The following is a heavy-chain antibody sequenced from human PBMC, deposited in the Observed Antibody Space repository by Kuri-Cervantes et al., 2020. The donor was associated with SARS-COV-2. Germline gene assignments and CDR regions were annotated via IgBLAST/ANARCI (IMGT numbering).Heavy chain of an antibody. CDR3: ARDRSQSSENAFDI. Sequence: GGSLRLSCAASGFTFDDYGMSWVRQAPGKGLGWVSGINWNGGSTGYADSVKGRFTISRDNAKISLYLQMNSLRAEDTALYYCARDRSQSSENAFDIWGQGTMVTVSS. J-gene: IGHJ3*02. V-gene: IGHV3-20*04. CDR2: INWNGGST. D-gene: IGHD6-25*01. CDR1: GFTFDDYG.